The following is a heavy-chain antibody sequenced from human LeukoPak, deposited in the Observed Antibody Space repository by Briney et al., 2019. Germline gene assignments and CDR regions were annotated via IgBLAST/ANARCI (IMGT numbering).Heavy chain of an antibody. V-gene: IGHV4-30-4*01. CDR1: GGSISSGDYY. D-gene: IGHD2-2*01. J-gene: IGHJ4*02. Sequence: SETLSLTSTVSGGSISSGDYYWSWIRQPPGKGLEWIGYIYYSGSTYYNPSLKSRVTISVDTSKNQFSLKLSSVTAADTAVYYCARALQDIVVVPALDYWGQGTLVTVSS. CDR3: ARALQDIVVVPALDY. CDR2: IYYSGST.